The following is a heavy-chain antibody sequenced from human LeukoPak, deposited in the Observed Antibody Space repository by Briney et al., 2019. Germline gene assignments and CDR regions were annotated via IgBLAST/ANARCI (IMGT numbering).Heavy chain of an antibody. CDR3: ARGLVVVPAAIVYYYYMDV. Sequence: GASVTVSCKASGGTFSSYAISWVRQAPGQGLEWMGGIIPIFGTANYAQKFQGRVTITADESTSTAYMELSSLRSEDTAVYYCARGLVVVPAAIVYYYYMDVWGKGTTVTVSS. J-gene: IGHJ6*03. CDR2: IIPIFGTA. CDR1: GGTFSSYA. V-gene: IGHV1-69*13. D-gene: IGHD2-2*01.